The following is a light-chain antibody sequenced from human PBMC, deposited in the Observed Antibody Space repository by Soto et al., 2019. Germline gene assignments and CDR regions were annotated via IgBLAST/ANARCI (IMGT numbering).Light chain of an antibody. J-gene: IGLJ1*01. CDR1: SSDVGGYNF. CDR3: CSYAGSYTLYV. Sequence: QSALTQPRSVSGSPGQSVTISCTGTSSDVGGYNFVSWYQQHPGKVPKLMIYDVTKRPSGVPNRFSGSKSGNTASLTISVLQAEDEADYYCCSYAGSYTLYVFGTGTKLTVL. CDR2: DVT. V-gene: IGLV2-11*01.